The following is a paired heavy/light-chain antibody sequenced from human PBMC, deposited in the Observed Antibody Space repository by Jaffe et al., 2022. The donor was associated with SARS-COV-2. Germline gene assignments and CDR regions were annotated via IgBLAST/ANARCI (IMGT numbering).Light chain of an antibody. Sequence: DIQMTQSPSSLSASVGDRVTITCRASQSISSYLNWYQQKPGKAPKLLIYAASSLQSGVPSRFSGSGSGTDFTLTISSLQPEDFATYYCQQSYSTPFFGPGTKVDIK. CDR2: AAS. J-gene: IGKJ3*01. CDR1: QSISSY. V-gene: IGKV1-39*01. CDR3: QQSYSTPF.
Heavy chain of an antibody. D-gene: IGHD2-2*01. Sequence: QVQLVQSGAEVKKPGASVKVSCKASGYTFTSYYMHWVRQAPGQGLEWMGIINPSGGSTSYAQKFQGRVTMTRDTSTSTVYMELSSLRSEDTAVYYCARGGWDCSSTSCYEGNWFDPWGQGTLVTVSS. CDR3: ARGGWDCSSTSCYEGNWFDP. V-gene: IGHV1-46*01. CDR1: GYTFTSYY. CDR2: INPSGGST. J-gene: IGHJ5*02.